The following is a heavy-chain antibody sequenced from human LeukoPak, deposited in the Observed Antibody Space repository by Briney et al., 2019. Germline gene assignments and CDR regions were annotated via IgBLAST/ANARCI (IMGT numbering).Heavy chain of an antibody. J-gene: IGHJ4*02. D-gene: IGHD7-27*01. Sequence: GGSLRLSCAASGFTFSSYTMSWVRQAPGKGLEWGLNITTSDGNTYYADSVKGRFTVSRDNSKNTLYLQMNSLRAEDTAVYYCAKDGGLWVSAHWGDSWGRGTLVTVSS. V-gene: IGHV3-23*01. CDR3: AKDGGLWVSAHWGDS. CDR1: GFTFSSYT. CDR2: ITTSDGNT.